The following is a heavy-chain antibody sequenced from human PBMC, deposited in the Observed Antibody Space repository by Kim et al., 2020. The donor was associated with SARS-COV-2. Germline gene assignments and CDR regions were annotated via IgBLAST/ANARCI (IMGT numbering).Heavy chain of an antibody. J-gene: IGHJ4*02. D-gene: IGHD3-22*01. CDR3: AKGANNDRSGYSDY. V-gene: IGHV3-9*01. Sequence: AESGKGRFTIARDNARNALYLQMNSLRAGDASLYYCAKGANNDRSGYSDYWGQGTLVTVSS.